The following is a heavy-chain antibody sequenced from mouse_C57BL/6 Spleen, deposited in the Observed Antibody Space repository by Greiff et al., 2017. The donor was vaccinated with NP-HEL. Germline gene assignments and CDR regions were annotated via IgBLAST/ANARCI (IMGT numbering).Heavy chain of an antibody. D-gene: IGHD1-1*01. Sequence: EVMLVESGGGLVKPGGSLKLSCAASGFTFSDYGMHWVRQAPEKGLEWVAYISSGSSTIYYADTVKGRFTISRDNAKNTLFLQMTSLRSEDTAMYYCASLPYGSSYPYYFDYWGQGTTLTVSS. J-gene: IGHJ2*01. CDR2: ISSGSSTI. CDR1: GFTFSDYG. V-gene: IGHV5-17*01. CDR3: ASLPYGSSYPYYFDY.